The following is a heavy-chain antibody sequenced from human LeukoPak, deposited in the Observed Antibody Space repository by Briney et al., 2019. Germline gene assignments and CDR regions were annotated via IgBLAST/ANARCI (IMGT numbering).Heavy chain of an antibody. Sequence: ASVKVSCKASGYTFTSYYMHWVRQAPGQGLEWMGIINPSGGSTSYAQKFQGRVTMTRDMSTSTVYMELSSLRSEDTAVYYCARDLRIAAAGHTHNYFDYWGQGTLVTVSS. J-gene: IGHJ4*02. D-gene: IGHD6-13*01. CDR1: GYTFTSYY. V-gene: IGHV1-46*01. CDR2: INPSGGST. CDR3: ARDLRIAAAGHTHNYFDY.